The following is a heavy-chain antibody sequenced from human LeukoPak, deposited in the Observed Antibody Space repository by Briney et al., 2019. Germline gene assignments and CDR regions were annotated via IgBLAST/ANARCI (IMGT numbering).Heavy chain of an antibody. D-gene: IGHD3-9*01. J-gene: IGHJ4*02. CDR3: AGRRDVLRDFDWLLSQFDY. Sequence: SVKVSCKSSGGTFSSYAISWVRQAPGPGLEWMGGIVTIFGTANYAQTFPGRVTITADKSTNTAYMELSSLRSEDPGVYYCAGRRDVLRDFDWLLSQFDYWGQGTLVTVSS. V-gene: IGHV1-69*06. CDR2: IVTIFGTA. CDR1: GGTFSSYA.